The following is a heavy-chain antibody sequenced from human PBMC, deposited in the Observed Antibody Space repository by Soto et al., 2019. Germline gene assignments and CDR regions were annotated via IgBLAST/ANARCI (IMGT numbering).Heavy chain of an antibody. CDR3: AREDPSIAALLVY. CDR2: IIPIFGTA. V-gene: IGHV1-69*13. D-gene: IGHD6-6*01. CDR1: GGTFSSYA. Sequence: ASVKVSCKASGGTFSSYASSWVRQASGQGLEWMGGIIPIFGTANYAQKFQGRVTITADESTSTAYMELSSLRSEDTAVYYCAREDPSIAALLVYWGQGTLVTVSS. J-gene: IGHJ4*02.